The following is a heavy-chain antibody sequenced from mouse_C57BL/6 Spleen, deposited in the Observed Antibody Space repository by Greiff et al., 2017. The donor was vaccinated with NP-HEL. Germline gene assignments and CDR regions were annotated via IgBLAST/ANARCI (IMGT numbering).Heavy chain of an antibody. V-gene: IGHV1-50*01. Sequence: QVQLQQSGAELVKPGASVKLSCKASGYTFTSYWMQWVKQRPGQGLEWIGEIDPSDSYTNYNQKFKGKATLTVATSSSTAYMQLSSLTSEDSAVYYCASRYYGSLYAMDYWGQGTSVTVSS. CDR1: GYTFTSYW. J-gene: IGHJ4*01. CDR2: IDPSDSYT. D-gene: IGHD1-1*01. CDR3: ASRYYGSLYAMDY.